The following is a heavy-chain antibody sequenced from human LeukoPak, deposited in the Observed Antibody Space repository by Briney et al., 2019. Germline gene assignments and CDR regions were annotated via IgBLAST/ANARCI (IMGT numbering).Heavy chain of an antibody. CDR3: ALGTMIRGVIKSPFDY. CDR2: IYYRGGT. V-gene: IGHV4-39*01. CDR1: GGSISNSSYY. J-gene: IGHJ4*02. D-gene: IGHD3-10*01. Sequence: PSETLSLTCTVSGGSISNSSYYWGWIRQPPGKGLEWIGNIYYRGGTYYSPSLKSRVTISVDTPKNQFSLKLSSMTAADTAVYYCALGTMIRGVIKSPFDYWGQGTLVTVSS.